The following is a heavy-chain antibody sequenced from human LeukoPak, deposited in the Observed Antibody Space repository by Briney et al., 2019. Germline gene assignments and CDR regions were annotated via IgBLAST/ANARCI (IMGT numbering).Heavy chain of an antibody. V-gene: IGHV3-21*01. J-gene: IGHJ3*02. CDR1: GFTFSSYS. CDR2: ISSSSSYI. D-gene: IGHD3-10*01. Sequence: GGSLRLSCAASGFTFSSYSMNWVRQAPGKGLEWVSSISSSSSYIYYADSVKGRFAISRDNAKNSLYLQMNSLRAEDTAVYYCARENSGLGALDIWGQGTMVTVSS. CDR3: ARENSGLGALDI.